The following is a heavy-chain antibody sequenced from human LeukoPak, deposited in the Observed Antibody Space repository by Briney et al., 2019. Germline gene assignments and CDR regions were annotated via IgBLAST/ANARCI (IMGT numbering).Heavy chain of an antibody. V-gene: IGHV3-33*06. D-gene: IGHD3-16*01. CDR1: GISFNNYG. J-gene: IGHJ6*02. CDR3: TKRVVPAGSSGGDHYALDV. CDR2: IWYDGSNK. Sequence: GGSLRLSCVASGISFNNYGMHWVRQAPGKGLEWVAGIWYDGSNKNYVDSVKGRFTISRDNSKNTLFLDMNSLRVEDTGVYFCTKRVVPAGSSGGDHYALDVWGQGTTVTVSS.